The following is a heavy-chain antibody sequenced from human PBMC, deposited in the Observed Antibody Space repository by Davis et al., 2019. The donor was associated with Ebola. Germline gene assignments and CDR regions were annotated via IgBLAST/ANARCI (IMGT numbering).Heavy chain of an antibody. D-gene: IGHD2-2*02. J-gene: IGHJ3*02. V-gene: IGHV3-64D*06. CDR3: MKQYCSSTSCYTGGFDI. Sequence: PGGSLSLSCSDSEFTFSDYVHWVRQAPGKGLEYVSSVSGHGGSTFYADSVKSSFTISRDNSENTLYLQMSSLRVEDTAMYYCMKQYCSSTSCYTGGFDIWCQGTMVTVSS. CDR1: EFTFSDY. CDR2: VSGHGGST.